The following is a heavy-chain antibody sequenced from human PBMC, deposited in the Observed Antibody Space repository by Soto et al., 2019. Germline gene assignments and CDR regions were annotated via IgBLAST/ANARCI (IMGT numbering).Heavy chain of an antibody. CDR3: ARADYGDDDY. CDR2: IHAYNGDT. J-gene: IGHJ4*02. V-gene: IGHV1-18*01. CDR1: GYTFSSYR. D-gene: IGHD4-17*01. Sequence: QVQLVQSGAEVKKPGASVKVSCKASGYTFSSYRISWVRQAPGQGPEWMGWIHAYNGDTKHAQKFQDRLTMTTDTSTSTAYMELRSLTSDDTAVYYGARADYGDDDYGGQGTLVTVSS.